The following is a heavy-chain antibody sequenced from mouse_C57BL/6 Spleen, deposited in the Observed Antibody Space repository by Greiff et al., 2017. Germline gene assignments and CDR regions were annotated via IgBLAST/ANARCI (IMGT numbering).Heavy chain of an antibody. Sequence: QVQLQQSGPELVKPGASVKISCKASGYAFSSSWMNWVKQRPGKGLEWIGRIYPGDGDTNYNGKFKGKATLTADKSSSTAYMQLSSLTSEDSAVYFCARYYDYGRLLFDYWGQGTTLTVSS. J-gene: IGHJ2*01. D-gene: IGHD2-4*01. CDR2: IYPGDGDT. CDR3: ARYYDYGRLLFDY. CDR1: GYAFSSSW. V-gene: IGHV1-82*01.